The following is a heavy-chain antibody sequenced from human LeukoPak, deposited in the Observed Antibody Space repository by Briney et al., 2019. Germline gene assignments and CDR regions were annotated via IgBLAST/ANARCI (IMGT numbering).Heavy chain of an antibody. D-gene: IGHD6-13*01. CDR1: GGSISRYY. Sequence: PSETLSLTCPVSGGSISRYYWSWIRQPPGKGLEWIGYIYYSGSTNYNPSLESRVTISVDTSKNQFSLKLSSVTAADTAVYYCARGVYIAAAQYGYWGQGTLVTVSS. CDR3: ARGVYIAAAQYGY. V-gene: IGHV4-59*01. J-gene: IGHJ4*02. CDR2: IYYSGST.